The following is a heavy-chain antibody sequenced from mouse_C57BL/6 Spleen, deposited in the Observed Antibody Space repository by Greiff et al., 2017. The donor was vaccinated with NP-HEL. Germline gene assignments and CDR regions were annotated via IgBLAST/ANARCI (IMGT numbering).Heavy chain of an antibody. V-gene: IGHV1-63*01. CDR3: ARTYGSSYGLFDY. CDR1: GYTFTNYW. J-gene: IGHJ2*01. Sequence: VKLQESGAELVRPGTSVKMSCKASGYTFTNYWIGWAKQRPGHGLEWIGDIYPGGGYTNYNEKFKGKATLTADKSSSTAYMQFSSLTSEDSAIYYCARTYGSSYGLFDYWGQGTTLTVSS. D-gene: IGHD1-1*01. CDR2: IYPGGGYT.